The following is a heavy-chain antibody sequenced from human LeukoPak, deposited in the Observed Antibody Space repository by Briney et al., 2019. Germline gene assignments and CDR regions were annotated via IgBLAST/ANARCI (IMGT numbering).Heavy chain of an antibody. V-gene: IGHV3-66*01. D-gene: IGHD3-10*01. CDR1: GFTFSSYS. Sequence: PGGSLRLSCAASGFTFSSYSMNWVRQAPGKGLEWVSVIYSGGSTYYADSVKGRFTISRDNSKNTLYLQMNSLRAEDTAVYYCARDNGYYYGSGSLGYWGQGTLVTVSS. J-gene: IGHJ4*02. CDR3: ARDNGYYYGSGSLGY. CDR2: IYSGGST.